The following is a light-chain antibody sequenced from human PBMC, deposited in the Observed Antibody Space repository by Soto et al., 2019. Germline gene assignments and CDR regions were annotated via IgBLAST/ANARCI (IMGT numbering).Light chain of an antibody. CDR2: DAS. CDR1: QTVRNDY. Sequence: FVLTQSPATLSFSAWHSSTLSSSSSQTVRNDYLAWYQQKPGQAPRLLIYDASSRATGIPDRFSGGGSGTDFTLTISRLEPEDFAVYYCQQFSSYPLTFGGGTKVDIK. V-gene: IGKV3-20*01. CDR3: QQFSSYPLT. J-gene: IGKJ4*01.